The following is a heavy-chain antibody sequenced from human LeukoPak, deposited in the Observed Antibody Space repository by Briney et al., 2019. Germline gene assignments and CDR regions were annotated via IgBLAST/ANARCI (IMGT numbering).Heavy chain of an antibody. D-gene: IGHD4/OR15-4a*01. CDR1: GYSFSTYG. V-gene: IGHV1-18*01. CDR2: ISAYNGNT. Sequence: ASVKVSCKTSGYSFSTYGISWVRQAPGQGLEWMGWISAYNGNTNYAQKFQGRVTMTTDTSTSTARLEMRSLRPDDTAVYYCARETIEAFDVWGQGTMVTVSS. J-gene: IGHJ3*01. CDR3: ARETIEAFDV.